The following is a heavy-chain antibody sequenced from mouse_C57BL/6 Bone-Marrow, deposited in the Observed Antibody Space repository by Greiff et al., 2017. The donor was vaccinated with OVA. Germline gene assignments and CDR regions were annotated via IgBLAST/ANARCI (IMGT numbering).Heavy chain of an antibody. CDR3: ARHYSNYCWYFDV. J-gene: IGHJ1*03. V-gene: IGHV5-6*02. Sequence: EVKLVESGGDLVKPGGSLKLSCAASGFTFSSYGMSWVRQTPDKRLEWVATISSGGSYTYYPDSVKGRFTISRDNAKNTLYLQMSSLKSEDTAMYYCARHYSNYCWYFDVWGTGTTVTVSS. CDR1: GFTFSSYG. D-gene: IGHD2-5*01. CDR2: ISSGGSYT.